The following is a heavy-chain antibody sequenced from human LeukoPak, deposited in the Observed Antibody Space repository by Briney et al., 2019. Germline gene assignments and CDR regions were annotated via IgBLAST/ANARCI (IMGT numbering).Heavy chain of an antibody. Sequence: SETLSLTCAVYGGSFSGYYWSWIRQPPGNGQEWIAEINHSGNTNYNPSLKSRVTISVDTSKNQFSLNLISLTAADTAVYYCARVGCSGGTCYSRDFDFWGQGNLVTVSS. CDR1: GGSFSGYY. V-gene: IGHV4-34*01. J-gene: IGHJ4*02. CDR3: ARVGCSGGTCYSRDFDF. CDR2: INHSGNT. D-gene: IGHD2-15*01.